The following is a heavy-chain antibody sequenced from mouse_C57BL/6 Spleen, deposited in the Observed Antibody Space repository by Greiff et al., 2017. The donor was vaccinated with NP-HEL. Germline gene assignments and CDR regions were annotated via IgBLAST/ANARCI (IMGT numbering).Heavy chain of an antibody. CDR3: ARDRLLRSYFDY. CDR2: ISDGGSYT. D-gene: IGHD1-1*01. V-gene: IGHV5-4*01. CDR1: GFTFSSYA. Sequence: EVKVVESGGGLVKPGGSLKLSCAASGFTFSSYAMSWVRQTPEKRLEWVATISDGGSYTYYPDNVKGRFTISRDNAKNNLYLQMSHLKSEDTAMYYCARDRLLRSYFDYWGQGTTLTVSS. J-gene: IGHJ2*01.